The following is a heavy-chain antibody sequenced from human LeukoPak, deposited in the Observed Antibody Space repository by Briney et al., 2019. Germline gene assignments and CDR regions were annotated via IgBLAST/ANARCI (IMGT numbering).Heavy chain of an antibody. CDR2: IYSTGNT. CDR1: GGSFSGYY. D-gene: IGHD5-12*01. J-gene: IGHJ5*02. V-gene: IGHV4-34*01. CDR3: ARGGESGYDT. Sequence: SETLSLTCAVYGGSFSGYYWGWIRQPPGKGLEWIETIYSTGNTYYNPSLKSRLTISVDTSKNQFSLKLSSVTAADTAVYYCARGGESGYDTWGQGSLVTVSS.